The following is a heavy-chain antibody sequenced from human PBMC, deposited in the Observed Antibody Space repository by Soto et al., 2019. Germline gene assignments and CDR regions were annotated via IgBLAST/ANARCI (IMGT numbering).Heavy chain of an antibody. Sequence: ASVKVSCKASGGTFSSYAISWVRQAPGQGLEWMGGIIPIFGTANYAQKFQGRVTITADESTSTAYMELSSLRSEDTAVYYCARVGHAGIAVAGFDYWGQGTLVTVS. CDR1: GGTFSSYA. V-gene: IGHV1-69*13. CDR3: ARVGHAGIAVAGFDY. D-gene: IGHD6-19*01. J-gene: IGHJ4*02. CDR2: IIPIFGTA.